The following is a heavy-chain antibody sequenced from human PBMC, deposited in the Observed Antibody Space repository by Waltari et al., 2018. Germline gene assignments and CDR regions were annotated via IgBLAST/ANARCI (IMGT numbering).Heavy chain of an antibody. D-gene: IGHD1-26*01. CDR2: IWYDGSNK. J-gene: IGHJ3*02. CDR1: GFTFSSYG. V-gene: IGHV3-33*01. CDR3: ARILVGAHYDAFDI. Sequence: QVQLVESGGGVVQPGRSLRLSCAASGFTFSSYGMHWVRQGPGKGLEWVAVIWYDGSNKYYADSVKGRFTISRDNSKNTLYLQMNSLRAEDTAVYYCARILVGAHYDAFDIWGQGTMVTVSS.